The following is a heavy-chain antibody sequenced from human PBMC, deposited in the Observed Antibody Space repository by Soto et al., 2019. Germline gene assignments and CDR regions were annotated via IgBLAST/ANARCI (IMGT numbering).Heavy chain of an antibody. V-gene: IGHV4-30-4*01. Sequence: SETLSLTCTVSGGSISSGDYYWSWIRQPPGKGLEWIGYIYYSGSTYYNPSLKSRVTISVDTSKNQFSLKLSSVTAADTAVYYCAREKTTVTTIGRYFDYWGQGTLVTVSS. CDR1: GGSISSGDYY. D-gene: IGHD4-17*01. CDR2: IYYSGST. J-gene: IGHJ4*02. CDR3: AREKTTVTTIGRYFDY.